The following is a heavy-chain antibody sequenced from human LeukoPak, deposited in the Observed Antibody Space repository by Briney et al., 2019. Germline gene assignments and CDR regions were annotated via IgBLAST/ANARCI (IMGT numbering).Heavy chain of an antibody. CDR3: ARDPDSSGYYYGYYYYGMDV. J-gene: IGHJ6*02. Sequence: SETLSLTCTVSGGSISSYYWSWIRQPAGKGLEWIGRIYTSGSTNYNSSLKSRVTMSVDTSKNQFSPKLSSVTAADTAVYYCARDPDSSGYYYGYYYYGMDVWGQGTTVTVSS. D-gene: IGHD3-22*01. CDR1: GGSISSYY. CDR2: IYTSGST. V-gene: IGHV4-4*07.